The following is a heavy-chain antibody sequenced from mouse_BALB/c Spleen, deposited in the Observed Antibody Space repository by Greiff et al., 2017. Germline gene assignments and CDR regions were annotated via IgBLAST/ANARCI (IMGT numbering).Heavy chain of an antibody. V-gene: IGHV1-84*02. CDR2: IYPGSGNT. CDR1: GYTFTDYY. D-gene: IGHD2-3*01. Sequence: QVQLQQSGPELVKPGASVKISCKASGYTFTDYYINWVKQKPGQGLEWIGWIYPGSGNTKYNEKFKGKATLTVDTSSSTAYMQLSSLTSEDTAVYFCARFYDGYPYYYAMDYWGQGTSVTVSS. CDR3: ARFYDGYPYYYAMDY. J-gene: IGHJ4*01.